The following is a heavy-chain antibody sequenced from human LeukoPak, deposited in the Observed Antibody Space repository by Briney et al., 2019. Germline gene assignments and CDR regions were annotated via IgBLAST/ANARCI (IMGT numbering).Heavy chain of an antibody. CDR3: ASSTYYYDSSGYYYY. V-gene: IGHV1-2*02. CDR2: INPNSGGT. CDR1: GYTFTPYY. J-gene: IGHJ4*02. Sequence: GASVKASCTPSGYTFTPYYMNWVRQARGQGRECRGWINPNSGGTTYEQKFQGRVTMTRDTSISTAYMELSRLRSDDTAVYYCASSTYYYDSSGYYYYWGQGPRVTASS. D-gene: IGHD3-22*01.